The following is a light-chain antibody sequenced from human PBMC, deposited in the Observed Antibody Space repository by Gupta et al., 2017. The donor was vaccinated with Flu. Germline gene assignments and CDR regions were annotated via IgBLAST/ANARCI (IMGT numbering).Light chain of an antibody. CDR2: EDK. J-gene: IGLJ2*01. V-gene: IGLV6-57*01. Sequence: FLLTQPHSVSESPGTPVTISCTRSSGSIASYYVQWYQQRPGRSPTTVIYEDKQRHSGGPGRFSGSIDSSSNTASLTISGLKTEDEADYYGQSADSSERVAFGGGTKLTVL. CDR1: SGSIASYY. CDR3: QSADSSERVA.